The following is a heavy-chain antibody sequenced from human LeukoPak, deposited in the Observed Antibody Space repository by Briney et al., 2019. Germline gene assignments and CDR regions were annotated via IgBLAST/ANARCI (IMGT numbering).Heavy chain of an antibody. CDR3: ARDPYSGAYGDTYYYYMDV. CDR2: INPNSGGT. Sequence: ASVKVSCKASGYTFTGYYMHWVRQAPGQGLEWMGWINPNSGGTNYAQKFQGRVTMTRDTPISTAYMELSSLRSEDTAVYYCARDPYSGAYGDTYYYYMDVWGKGTTVTISS. J-gene: IGHJ6*03. V-gene: IGHV1-2*02. CDR1: GYTFTGYY. D-gene: IGHD1-26*01.